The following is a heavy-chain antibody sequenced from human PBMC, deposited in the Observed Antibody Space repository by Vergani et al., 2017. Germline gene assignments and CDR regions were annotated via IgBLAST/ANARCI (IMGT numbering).Heavy chain of an antibody. D-gene: IGHD2-15*01. CDR2: ISSISSYI. Sequence: EVQLVESGGGLVKPGGSLRLSCAASGFTFSSYSMNWVRQAPGKGLEWASSISSISSYIYYADSVKGRFTISRDNAKNSLYLQMNSLRAEDTAVYYCARAHSVHDAFDIGGQGAMLTFSS. CDR3: ARAHSVHDAFDI. J-gene: IGHJ3*02. CDR1: GFTFSSYS. V-gene: IGHV3-21*01.